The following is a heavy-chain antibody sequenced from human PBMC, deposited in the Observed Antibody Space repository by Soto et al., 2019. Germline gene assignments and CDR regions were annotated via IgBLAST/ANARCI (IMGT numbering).Heavy chain of an antibody. Sequence: QVQLQQWGAGLLKPSETLSLTCAVYGGSFSGYYWSWIRQPPGKGLEWIGEINHSGSTNYNPSLKSRVTISVDTSKNQFSLKLSSVTAVDTAVYYCARGRRGSYYYYYGMDVWGQGTTVTVSS. D-gene: IGHD1-26*01. CDR3: ARGRRGSYYYYYGMDV. V-gene: IGHV4-34*01. CDR1: GGSFSGYY. CDR2: INHSGST. J-gene: IGHJ6*02.